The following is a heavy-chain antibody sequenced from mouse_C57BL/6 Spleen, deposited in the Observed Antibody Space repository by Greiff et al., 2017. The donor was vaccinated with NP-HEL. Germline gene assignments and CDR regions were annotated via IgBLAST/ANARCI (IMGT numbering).Heavy chain of an antibody. CDR2: IYPGDGDT. J-gene: IGHJ2*01. V-gene: IGHV1-80*01. CDR3: ARKGVYYSKGFDY. Sequence: VQLQQSGAELVKPGASVKISCKASGYAFSSYWMNWVKQRPGKGLEWIGQIYPGDGDTNYNGKFKGKATLTADKSSSPAYMQLSSLTSEDSAVYFCARKGVYYSKGFDYWGQGTTLTV. D-gene: IGHD2-5*01. CDR1: GYAFSSYW.